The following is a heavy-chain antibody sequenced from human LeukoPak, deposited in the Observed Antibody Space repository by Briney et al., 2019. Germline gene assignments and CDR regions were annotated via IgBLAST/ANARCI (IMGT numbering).Heavy chain of an antibody. D-gene: IGHD3-10*01. Sequence: ASETLSLTCAVSGGSISSSNWWSWVRQPPGKGLEWIGYIYYSGSTNYNPSLKSRVTISVDTSKNQFSLKLSSVTAADTAVYYCARGSMATGGWFGESEPYFDYWGQGTLVTVSS. J-gene: IGHJ4*02. CDR3: ARGSMATGGWFGESEPYFDY. V-gene: IGHV4-4*02. CDR1: GGSISSSNW. CDR2: IYYSGST.